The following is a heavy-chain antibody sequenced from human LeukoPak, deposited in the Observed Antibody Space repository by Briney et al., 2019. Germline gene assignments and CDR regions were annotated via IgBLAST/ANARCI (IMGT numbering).Heavy chain of an antibody. D-gene: IGHD3-10*01. CDR1: GGSISSYY. CDR2: IYYSGST. Sequence: SETLSLTCTVSGGSISSYYWSWIRQPPGKGLEWIGYIYYSGSTNYNPSLKSRVTISVDTSENQFSLKLSSVTAADTAVYYCARSPDGEGAYDYWGQGTLVTVSS. V-gene: IGHV4-59*01. CDR3: ARSPDGEGAYDY. J-gene: IGHJ4*02.